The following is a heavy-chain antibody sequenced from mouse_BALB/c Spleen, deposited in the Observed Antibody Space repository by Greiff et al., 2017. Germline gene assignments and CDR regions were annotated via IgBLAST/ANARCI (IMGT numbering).Heavy chain of an antibody. V-gene: IGHV1S132*01. J-gene: IGHJ4*01. D-gene: IGHD1-1*01. Sequence: QVQLQQSGAELVKPGASVKLSCKTSGYTFTSYWIQWVKQRPGQGLGWIGEIFPGTGTTYYNEKFKGKATLTIDTSSSTAYMQLSSLTSEDSAVYFCARNYGSSSYAMDYWGQGTSVTVSS. CDR3: ARNYGSSSYAMDY. CDR1: GYTFTSYW. CDR2: IFPGTGTT.